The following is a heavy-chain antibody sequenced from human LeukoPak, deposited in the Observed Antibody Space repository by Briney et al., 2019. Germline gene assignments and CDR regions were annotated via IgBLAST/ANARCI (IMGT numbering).Heavy chain of an antibody. CDR3: ARASGHLDY. V-gene: IGHV3-23*01. CDR2: ISSRGRYT. J-gene: IGHJ4*02. Sequence: PGGSPRLSCATSGFTFSSYAMSWVRQAPGKGLEWVSNISSRGRYTYYADSVKGRFTISRDNSKNTLYLQMNNLRAEDTAVYYCARASGHLDYWGQGTLVTVSS. D-gene: IGHD1-14*01. CDR1: GFTFSSYA.